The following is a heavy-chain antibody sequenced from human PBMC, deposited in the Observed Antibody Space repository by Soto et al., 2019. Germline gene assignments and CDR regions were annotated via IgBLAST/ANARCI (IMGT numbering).Heavy chain of an antibody. D-gene: IGHD5-12*01. V-gene: IGHV4-59*01. J-gene: IGHJ4*02. CDR1: GGSISSYY. CDR3: ARGRDGYNLRFDY. Sequence: SETLSLTCTVSGGSISSYYWSWIRQPPGKGLEWIGYIYYSGSTNYNPSLKSRVTISVDTSKNQFSLKLSSVTAADTAVYYCARGRDGYNLRFDYWGQGTLVTVSS. CDR2: IYYSGST.